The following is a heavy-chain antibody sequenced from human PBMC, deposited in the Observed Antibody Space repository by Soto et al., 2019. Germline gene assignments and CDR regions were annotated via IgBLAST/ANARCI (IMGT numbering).Heavy chain of an antibody. D-gene: IGHD3-9*01. Sequence: EVQLVESGGGLIQPGGSLRLSCAASGFTVSSNYMSWVRQAPGKGLEWVSVIYSGGSTYYADSVKGRFTISRDNSKNTLYLQINSLRAEDTAVYYCARKARNYDILTGYSDYGMDVWGQGTTVTVSS. CDR3: ARKARNYDILTGYSDYGMDV. J-gene: IGHJ6*02. CDR1: GFTVSSNY. CDR2: IYSGGST. V-gene: IGHV3-53*01.